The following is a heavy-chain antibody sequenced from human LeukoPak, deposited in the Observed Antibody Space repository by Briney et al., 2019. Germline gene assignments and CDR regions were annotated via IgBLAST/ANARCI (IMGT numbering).Heavy chain of an antibody. CDR2: ISSSGSTI. Sequence: GGSLRLSCAASGFTFSSYEMNWVRQAPGKGLEWVSYISSSGSTIYYADSVKGRFTISRDNAKNSLYLQMNSLRAEGTAVYYCARDMTTVTPFDYWGQGTLVTVSS. V-gene: IGHV3-48*03. D-gene: IGHD4-11*01. J-gene: IGHJ4*02. CDR3: ARDMTTVTPFDY. CDR1: GFTFSSYE.